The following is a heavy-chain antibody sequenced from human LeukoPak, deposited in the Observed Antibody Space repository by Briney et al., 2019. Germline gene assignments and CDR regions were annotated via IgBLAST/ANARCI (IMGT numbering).Heavy chain of an antibody. CDR2: IWYDGSNK. CDR3: ARSMGTVTYDGFDI. V-gene: IGHV3-33*08. J-gene: IGHJ3*02. D-gene: IGHD4-17*01. CDR1: GFTVSSNY. Sequence: GGSLRLSCAASGFTVSSNYMSWVRQAPGKGLEWVAVIWYDGSNKYYADSVKGRFTISRDNSKNTLFLQMNSLRAEDTAVFYCARSMGTVTYDGFDIWGQGTMVTVSS.